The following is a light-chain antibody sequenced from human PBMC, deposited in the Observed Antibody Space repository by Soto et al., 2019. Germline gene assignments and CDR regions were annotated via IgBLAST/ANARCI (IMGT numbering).Light chain of an antibody. V-gene: IGLV2-14*01. CDR1: SSDVGGYNY. J-gene: IGLJ3*02. Sequence: QSALTQPASVSGSPGQSITISCTGTSSDVGGYNYVSWYQQHPGKAPKLMIYEVSNRPSGVSNRFSGSKSDNTASLTISGLQAEDEADYYCSSYTSSSVWVFGGGTKVTVL. CDR3: SSYTSSSVWV. CDR2: EVS.